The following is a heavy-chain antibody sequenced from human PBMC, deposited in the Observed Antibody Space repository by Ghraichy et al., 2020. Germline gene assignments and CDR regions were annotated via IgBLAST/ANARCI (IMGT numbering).Heavy chain of an antibody. CDR1: GFTFSSYS. V-gene: IGHV3-21*01. CDR3: ARPPPYYYDSSGYYGMDV. CDR2: ISSSSSYI. Sequence: GGSLRLSCAASGFTFSSYSMNWVRQAPGKGLEWVSSISSSSSYIYYADSVKGRFTISRDNAKNSLYLQMNSLRAEDTAVYYCARPPPYYYDSSGYYGMDVWGQGTTVTVSS. J-gene: IGHJ6*02. D-gene: IGHD3-22*01.